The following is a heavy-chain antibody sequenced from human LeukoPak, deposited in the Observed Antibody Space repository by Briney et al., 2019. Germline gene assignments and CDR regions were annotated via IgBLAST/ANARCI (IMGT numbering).Heavy chain of an antibody. D-gene: IGHD5-12*01. Sequence: GGSLRLSCAASGFTFSSYGMHWVRQAPGKGLEWVAVISYDGSNKYYADSVKGRFTISRDNSKNTLYLQMNSLRAEDTAVYYCAKINGMGYDYPFLDYWGQGTLVTVSS. CDR2: ISYDGSNK. CDR3: AKINGMGYDYPFLDY. J-gene: IGHJ4*02. V-gene: IGHV3-30*18. CDR1: GFTFSSYG.